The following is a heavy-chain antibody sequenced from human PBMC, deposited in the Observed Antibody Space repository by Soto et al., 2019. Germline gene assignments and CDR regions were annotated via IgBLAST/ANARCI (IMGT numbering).Heavy chain of an antibody. CDR3: ARHKSGSDWLDP. V-gene: IGHV4-39*01. D-gene: IGHD2-15*01. J-gene: IGHJ5*02. CDR2: MFYSGAT. CDR1: GGSISDISYC. Sequence: QLQLQESGPGLVKPSEALSLTCTDTGGSISDISYCWGWIRQPPGKGLQWIGCMFYSGATYYNPSLKNRVTLSVDTSNNEFSLKLVSVTAPDTAVYYCARHKSGSDWLDPWGQGTLVTVSS.